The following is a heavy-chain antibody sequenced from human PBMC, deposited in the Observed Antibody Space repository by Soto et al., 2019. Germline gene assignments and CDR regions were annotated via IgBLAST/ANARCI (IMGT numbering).Heavy chain of an antibody. CDR1: GFTFSSRW. D-gene: IGHD1-1*01. Sequence: PGGSLRLSCAASGFTFSSRWMSWVRQAPGKGLEWVASINPDGSTKYYVDSVNGRFTISRDNSKNSLYLEMNSLRAEDTAVYYCASLLGTVTTFEYWGQGSLVTVSS. CDR2: INPDGSTK. V-gene: IGHV3-7*01. J-gene: IGHJ4*02. CDR3: ASLLGTVTTFEY.